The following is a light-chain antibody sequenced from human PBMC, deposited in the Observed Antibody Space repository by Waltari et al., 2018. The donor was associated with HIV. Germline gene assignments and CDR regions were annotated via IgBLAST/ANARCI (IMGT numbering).Light chain of an antibody. CDR2: EVT. V-gene: IGLV2-8*01. Sequence: QSALTQPPSASGSPGHSVTISCTGTSRDVGAYTSVSWYQQHPGKAPKLIIYEVTTRPSGVPDRFSASKSGNTASLTVSGLQTDDEADYYCSSYAGSNTLIFGGGTNLIVL. CDR1: SRDVGAYTS. J-gene: IGLJ2*01. CDR3: SSYAGSNTLI.